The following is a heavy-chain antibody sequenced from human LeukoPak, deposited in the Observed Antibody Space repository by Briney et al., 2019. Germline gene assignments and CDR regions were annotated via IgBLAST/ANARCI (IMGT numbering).Heavy chain of an antibody. CDR2: IYSGGST. D-gene: IGHD6-19*01. V-gene: IGHV3-66*01. CDR1: GFTVSSSY. J-gene: IGHJ4*02. CDR3: ARDSGSSGWYGDFDY. Sequence: GGSLRLSCAASGFTVSSSYMSWVRQAPGKGLEWVSVIYSGGSTYYADSVKGRFTISRDNSKNTLYLQMNSLRAEDTAVYYCARDSGSSGWYGDFDYWGQGTLVTVSS.